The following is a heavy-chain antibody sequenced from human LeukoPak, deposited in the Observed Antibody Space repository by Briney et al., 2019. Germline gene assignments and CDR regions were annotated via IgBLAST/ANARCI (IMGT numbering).Heavy chain of an antibody. V-gene: IGHV4-39*07. CDR3: ARGAYYYGSGLPFDP. Sequence: PSETLSLTCAVSGGSISSTNYYWGWIRQPPGKGLEWIATIYYSGSTYYNPSLKSRVTISIDTSKNQFSLKLSSVTAADTAVYYCARGAYYYGSGLPFDPWGQGTLVTVSS. CDR2: IYYSGST. CDR1: GGSISSTNYY. D-gene: IGHD3-10*01. J-gene: IGHJ5*02.